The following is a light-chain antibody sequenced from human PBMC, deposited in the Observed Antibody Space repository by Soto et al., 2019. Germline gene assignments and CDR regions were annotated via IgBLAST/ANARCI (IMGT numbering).Light chain of an antibody. Sequence: QSALTQPASVSGSPGQSITISCTGTRSDVGGYNYVSWYQQHPGKAPKLIIYEVDNRPSGISNRFSGSKSGNTASLTVSGLQAEDEADYYCSSFTNRDTLVFGTGTQLTVL. V-gene: IGLV2-14*01. CDR1: RSDVGGYNY. CDR2: EVD. CDR3: SSFTNRDTLV. J-gene: IGLJ1*01.